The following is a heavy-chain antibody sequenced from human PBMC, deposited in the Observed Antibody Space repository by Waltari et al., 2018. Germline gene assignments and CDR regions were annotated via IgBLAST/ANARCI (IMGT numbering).Heavy chain of an antibody. J-gene: IGHJ6*03. CDR3: ARSTRKQLGSYYYYYMDV. CDR1: GGSISSYY. V-gene: IGHV4-59*01. CDR2: IYYSGST. D-gene: IGHD6-6*01. Sequence: QVQLQESGPGLVKPSETLSLTCTVSGGSISSYYWSWIRQPPGKGLEWIGYIYYSGSTNYNPSLKSRVTISVDTSKNQFSLKLSSVTAADTAVYYCARSTRKQLGSYYYYYMDVWGKGTTVTVSS.